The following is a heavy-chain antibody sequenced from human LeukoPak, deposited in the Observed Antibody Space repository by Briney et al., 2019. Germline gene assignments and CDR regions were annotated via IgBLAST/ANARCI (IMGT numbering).Heavy chain of an antibody. V-gene: IGHV1-69*13. CDR2: IIPIFGTA. CDR3: AREYYYGSGSYFVFDY. J-gene: IGHJ4*02. D-gene: IGHD3-10*01. CDR1: GYTFTGYY. Sequence: SVKVSCKASGYTFTGYYMHWVRQAPGQGLEWMGGIIPIFGTANYAQKFQGRVTITADESTSTAYMELSSLRSEDTAVYYCAREYYYGSGSYFVFDYWGQGTLVTVSS.